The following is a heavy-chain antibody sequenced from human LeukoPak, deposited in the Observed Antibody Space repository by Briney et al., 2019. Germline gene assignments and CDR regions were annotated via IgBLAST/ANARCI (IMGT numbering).Heavy chain of an antibody. CDR3: ARDSRDYGDTGY. V-gene: IGHV1-18*01. Sequence: ASVKVSCKASGYTFTSYGISWVRQALGQGLEWMGWISAYNGNTNYAQKLQGRVTMTTDTSTSTAYMELRSLRSDDTAVYYCARDSRDYGDTGYWGQGTLVTVSS. CDR2: ISAYNGNT. D-gene: IGHD4-17*01. J-gene: IGHJ4*02. CDR1: GYTFTSYG.